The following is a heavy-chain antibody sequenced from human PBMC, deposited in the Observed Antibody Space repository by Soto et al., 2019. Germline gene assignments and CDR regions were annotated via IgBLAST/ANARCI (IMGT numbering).Heavy chain of an antibody. CDR1: GDSISSVDYF. CDR2: IYKSATT. CDR3: ARGRYCLTGRCFPNWFDS. V-gene: IGHV4-30-4*01. D-gene: IGHD2-15*01. J-gene: IGHJ5*01. Sequence: PSETLSLTCSVSGDSISSVDYFWAWIRQPPGQALEYIGYIYKSATTYYNPSFESRVAISPDTSKSQFSLNVTSVTAADTAVYFCARGRYCLTGRCFPNWFDSGGQGTLVT.